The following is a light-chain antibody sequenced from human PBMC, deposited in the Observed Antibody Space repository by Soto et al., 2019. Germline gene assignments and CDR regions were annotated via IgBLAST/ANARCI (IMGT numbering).Light chain of an antibody. V-gene: IGLV1-51*01. CDR1: SSNIGGNS. J-gene: IGLJ1*01. CDR2: DDD. CDR3: GSWDSRRTAYV. Sequence: QSVMTQPPSVSGAPGQRVTISCSGSSSNIGGNSVSWYQQLQGTAPKLLIYDDDKRPSGIPDRLSGSKSGTSATLGITGFQPGDEADYYCGSWDSRRTAYVFGTGTKLTVL.